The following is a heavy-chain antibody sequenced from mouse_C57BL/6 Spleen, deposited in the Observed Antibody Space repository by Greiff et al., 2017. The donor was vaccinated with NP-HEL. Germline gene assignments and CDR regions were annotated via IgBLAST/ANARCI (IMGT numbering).Heavy chain of an antibody. Sequence: VQLQQPGAELVKPGASVKLSCKASGYTFTSYWMHWVKQRPGRGLEWIGRIDPNSGGTKYNEKFKSKATLTVDKPSSTAYMKLSSLTSEDSAVYYCARSGGPQYYYGSSYDWYFDVWGTGTTVTVSS. V-gene: IGHV1-72*01. J-gene: IGHJ1*03. CDR2: IDPNSGGT. CDR3: ARSGGPQYYYGSSYDWYFDV. CDR1: GYTFTSYW. D-gene: IGHD1-1*01.